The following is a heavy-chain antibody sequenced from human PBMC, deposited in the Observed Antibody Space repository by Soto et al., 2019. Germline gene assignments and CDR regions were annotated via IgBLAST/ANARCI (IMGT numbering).Heavy chain of an antibody. V-gene: IGHV4-39*01. CDR1: GGSMSSSSYY. CDR2: IYYSGTT. D-gene: IGHD3-3*02. J-gene: IGHJ5*02. Sequence: SETLSLTCTVSGGSMSSSSYYWGWIRQPPGKGLEWIGSIYYSGTTYYNPSLKSRVTISVDTSKNQFSLNLSSVTAADTAVYYCASPKIAFYNWFDPWGQGTLVTVFS. CDR3: ASPKIAFYNWFDP.